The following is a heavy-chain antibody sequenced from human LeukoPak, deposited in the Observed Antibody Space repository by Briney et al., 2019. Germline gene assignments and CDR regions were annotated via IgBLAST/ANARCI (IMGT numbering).Heavy chain of an antibody. D-gene: IGHD6-6*01. Sequence: GGSLRLSCAASGFTLSTYSMNWVRQAPGKGLEWASYISSSGNTIYYADSVKGRFTISRDNAKNSLFLQMNSLRAEDTAVYYCARRRDFDYWGQGTLVAVSS. CDR1: GFTLSTYS. V-gene: IGHV3-48*04. J-gene: IGHJ4*02. CDR2: ISSSGNTI. CDR3: ARRRDFDY.